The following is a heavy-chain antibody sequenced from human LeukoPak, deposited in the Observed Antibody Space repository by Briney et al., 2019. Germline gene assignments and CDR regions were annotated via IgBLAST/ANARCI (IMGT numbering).Heavy chain of an antibody. J-gene: IGHJ4*02. CDR3: ASRKLGNDY. CDR2: INWNGGST. V-gene: IGHV3-20*04. CDR1: GFTFSSYW. Sequence: GGSLRLSCAASGFTFSSYWMSWVRQAPGKGLEWVSGINWNGGSTGYADSVKGRFTISRDNSKNTLYLQMNSLRAEDTAVYYCASRKLGNDYWGQGTLVTVSS. D-gene: IGHD7-27*01.